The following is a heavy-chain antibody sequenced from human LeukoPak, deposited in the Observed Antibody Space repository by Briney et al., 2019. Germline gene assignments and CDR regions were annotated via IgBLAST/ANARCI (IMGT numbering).Heavy chain of an antibody. V-gene: IGHV7-4-1*02. D-gene: IGHD3-22*01. CDR1: GYTFTSYA. CDR2: INTNTGNP. Sequence: ASVKVSCKASGYTFTSYAMNWVRQAPGQGLEWMGWINTNTGNPTYAQGFTGRFVFSLDTSVSTAYLQISSLKAEDTAVYYCAGTYYYDSTPLWNWFDPWGQGTLVTVSS. CDR3: AGTYYYDSTPLWNWFDP. J-gene: IGHJ5*02.